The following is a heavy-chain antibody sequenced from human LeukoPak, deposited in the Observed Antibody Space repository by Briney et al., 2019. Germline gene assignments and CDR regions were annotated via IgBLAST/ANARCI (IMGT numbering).Heavy chain of an antibody. CDR1: GYTFTGYY. CDR2: INPNSGGT. CDR3: ARVPSSSSYFDY. V-gene: IGHV1-2*02. D-gene: IGHD6-6*01. Sequence: ASVKVSCKASGYTFTGYYMHWVRQAPGQGLEWMGWINPNSGGTNYAQKCQGRVTMTRDTSISTAYMELSRLRSDDTAVYYCARVPSSSSYFDYWGQGTLVTVSS. J-gene: IGHJ4*02.